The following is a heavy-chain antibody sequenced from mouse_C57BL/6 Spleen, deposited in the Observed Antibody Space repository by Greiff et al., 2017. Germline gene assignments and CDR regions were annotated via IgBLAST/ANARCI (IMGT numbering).Heavy chain of an antibody. J-gene: IGHJ2*01. Sequence: QVQLQQPGAELVKPGASVKLSCKASGYTFTSYWMQWVKQRPGQGLEWIGEIDPSDSYTNYNQKLKGKATMTVDTSSSTAYMQLSSLTSEDSAVYYCPRFEVYFDYWGQGTTLTVSS. V-gene: IGHV1-50*01. CDR2: IDPSDSYT. CDR3: PRFEVYFDY. CDR1: GYTFTSYW.